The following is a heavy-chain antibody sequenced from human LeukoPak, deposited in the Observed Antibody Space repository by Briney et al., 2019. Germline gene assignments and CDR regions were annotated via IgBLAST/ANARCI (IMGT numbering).Heavy chain of an antibody. V-gene: IGHV1-8*01. J-gene: IGHJ4*02. Sequence: ASXKVSCKASGCTFTSYDINWGRQATGQGLEWMGWMNPNNGNTGDAQKFQGRVTVTRNTSISTAYMKLSSLRSEDTAVYYCARPGISGSYPYYLDYWGQGTLVTVSS. CDR2: MNPNNGNT. CDR1: GCTFTSYD. D-gene: IGHD3-10*01. CDR3: ARPGISGSYPYYLDY.